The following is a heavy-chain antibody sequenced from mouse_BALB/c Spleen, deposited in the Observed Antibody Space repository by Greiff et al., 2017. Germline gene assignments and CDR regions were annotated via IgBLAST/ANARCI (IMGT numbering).Heavy chain of an antibody. CDR1: GYTFTSYT. CDR2: INPSSGYT. V-gene: IGHV1-4*02. CDR3: ARRGRGDY. Sequence: QVQLKESAAELARPGASVKMSCKASGYTFTSYTMHWVKQRPGQGLEWIGYINPSSGYTEYNQKFKDKTTLTADKSSSTAYMQLSSLTSEDSAVYYCARRGRGDYWGQGTTLTVSS. J-gene: IGHJ2*01.